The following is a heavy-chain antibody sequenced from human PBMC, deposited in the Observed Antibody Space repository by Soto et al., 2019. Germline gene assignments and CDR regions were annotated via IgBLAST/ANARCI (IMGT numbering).Heavy chain of an antibody. CDR1: GGSISSSSYY. D-gene: IGHD2-2*01. Sequence: QLQLQESGPGLVKPSETLSLTCTVSGGSISSSSYYWGWIRQPPGKGLEWIGSIYYSGSTYYNPSHKSRVTISVDTSKNQFSLKLSSVTAADTAVYYCARRNQASYGMDVWGQGTTVTVSS. CDR2: IYYSGST. CDR3: ARRNQASYGMDV. J-gene: IGHJ6*02. V-gene: IGHV4-39*01.